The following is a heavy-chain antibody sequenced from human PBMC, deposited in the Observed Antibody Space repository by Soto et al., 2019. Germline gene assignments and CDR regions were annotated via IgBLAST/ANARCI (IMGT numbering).Heavy chain of an antibody. V-gene: IGHV4-31*03. CDR3: ARDPAP. CDR2: IYHSSTT. CDR1: GGSISTGGYY. J-gene: IGHJ5*02. Sequence: QVQLQESGPGLVKPSQTLSLTCTVSGGSISTGGYYWSWIRQHPGKGLEWIGYIYHSSTTYYNPSLKRRGTISVYTSKNQFSLKLSSVPVSDTAVYYCARDPAPWGQGALVTVSS.